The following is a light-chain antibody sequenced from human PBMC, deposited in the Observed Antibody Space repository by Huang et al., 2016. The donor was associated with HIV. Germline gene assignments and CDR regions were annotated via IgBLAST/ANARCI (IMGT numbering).Light chain of an antibody. CDR2: EVS. CDR3: MQTIQPAT. V-gene: IGKV2D-29*02. CDR1: QSLLHSDGKNY. Sequence: DIIMTQTPLSLSVTPGQPASISCKSRQSLLHSDGKNYLYWYLQKPGQSPQLLIYEVSNRVSGVPDRFNGSGSGTDFTLKISRVEAEDVGIYYCMQTIQPATFGQGTKVEIK. J-gene: IGKJ1*01.